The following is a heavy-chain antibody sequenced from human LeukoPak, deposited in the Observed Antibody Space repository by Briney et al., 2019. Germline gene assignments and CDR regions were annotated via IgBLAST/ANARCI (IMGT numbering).Heavy chain of an antibody. D-gene: IGHD4-17*01. CDR2: MNPNSGNT. V-gene: IGHV1-8*01. CDR1: GYTFTSYD. J-gene: IGHJ4*02. CDR3: ARGPNYGDYVDY. Sequence: ASVKVSCKASGYTFTSYDINWVRQATGQGLEWMGWMNPNSGNTGYAQKFQGRVTMTRNTSISTAYMELSSLRSEDTAVYYCARGPNYGDYVDYWGQGTLVTVSS.